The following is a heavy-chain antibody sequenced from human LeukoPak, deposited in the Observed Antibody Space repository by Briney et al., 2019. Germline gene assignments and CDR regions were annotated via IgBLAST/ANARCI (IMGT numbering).Heavy chain of an antibody. CDR1: GFTFRSYW. D-gene: IGHD4-11*01. CDR3: ARDGNYTPDY. J-gene: IGHJ4*02. CDR2: ITTDGSTT. V-gene: IGHV3-74*01. Sequence: GGSLRLSCAASGFTFRSYWMHWVRQAPGKGLVWVSRITTDGSTTTYADSVKGRFTISRDNAKNTLYLQINSLRAEDTAVHYCARDGNYTPDYWGQGTLVTVSS.